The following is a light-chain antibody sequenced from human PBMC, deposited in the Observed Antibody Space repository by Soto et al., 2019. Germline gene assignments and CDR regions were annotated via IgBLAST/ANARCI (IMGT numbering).Light chain of an antibody. CDR3: QQYHSYWT. CDR2: DAS. Sequence: DFQITQSPSTLYASVGDRVTITCRASQNIRSRLAWFRQRPGKAPKILIYDASSLESGVPQRFSGSGSGTEFTLTISSLQTDDFSTYYCQQYHSYWTFGQGTKVDIK. J-gene: IGKJ1*01. CDR1: QNIRSR. V-gene: IGKV1-5*01.